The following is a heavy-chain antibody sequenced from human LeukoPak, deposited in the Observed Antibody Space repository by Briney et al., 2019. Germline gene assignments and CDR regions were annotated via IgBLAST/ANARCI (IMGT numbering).Heavy chain of an antibody. D-gene: IGHD2-2*01. CDR1: GYTFTSYA. J-gene: IGHJ6*02. V-gene: IGHV7-4-1*02. CDR2: INTNTGNP. Sequence: ASVKVSCKASGYTFTSYAMNWVRQAPGQGLEWMGWINTNTGNPTYAQGFTGRFVFSLDTSVSTAYLQISSLKAEDTAVYYCATRVTLTVPAARYYYGMDVWGQGTTVTVSS. CDR3: ATRVTLTVPAARYYYGMDV.